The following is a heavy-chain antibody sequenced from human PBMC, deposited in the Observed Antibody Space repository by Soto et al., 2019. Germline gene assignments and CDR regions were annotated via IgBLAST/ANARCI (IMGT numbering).Heavy chain of an antibody. CDR2: MYYSGST. Sequence: SETLSLTCTVSGGSISSSSYYWGWIRQPPGKGLEWIGSMYYSGSTFYNQSLKSRVTISVDTSKNQLSLKLSSVTASDTAVYYCARHPYSAPYIVVVATAIVLDAFDIWGQGTMVTVSS. J-gene: IGHJ3*02. CDR3: ARHPYSAPYIVVVATAIVLDAFDI. D-gene: IGHD2-2*01. V-gene: IGHV4-39*01. CDR1: GGSISSSSYY.